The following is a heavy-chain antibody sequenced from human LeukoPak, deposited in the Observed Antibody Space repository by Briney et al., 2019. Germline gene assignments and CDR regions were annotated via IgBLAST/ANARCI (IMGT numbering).Heavy chain of an antibody. V-gene: IGHV4-61*08. J-gene: IGHJ3*02. CDR2: IYYSGST. Sequence: SETLSLTCAVSGGSISSGGYSWSWIRQPPGKGLEWIGYIYYSGSTNYNPSLKSRVTISVDTSKNQFSLKLSSVTAADTAVYYCARKGWFGDPFDAFDIWGQGTMVTVSS. CDR3: ARKGWFGDPFDAFDI. D-gene: IGHD3-10*01. CDR1: GGSISSGGYS.